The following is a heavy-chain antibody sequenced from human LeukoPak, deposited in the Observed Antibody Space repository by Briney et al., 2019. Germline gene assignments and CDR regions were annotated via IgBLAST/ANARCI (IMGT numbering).Heavy chain of an antibody. D-gene: IGHD3-22*01. V-gene: IGHV4-59*01. CDR1: GGSISSYY. CDR2: IYYSGST. J-gene: IGHJ6*02. Sequence: SETLSLTCTVSGGSISSYYWSWIRQPPGKGLEWIGYIYYSGSTNYNPSLKSRVTISVDTSKNQFSLKLSSVTAADTAVYYCARVGDGSSSGYYYHYYYYYGMDVWGQGTLVTVSS. CDR3: ARVGDGSSSGYYYHYYYYYGMDV.